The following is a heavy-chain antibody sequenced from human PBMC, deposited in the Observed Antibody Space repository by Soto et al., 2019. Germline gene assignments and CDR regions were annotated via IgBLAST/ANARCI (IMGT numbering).Heavy chain of an antibody. CDR2: TYYRSRWYN. V-gene: IGHV6-1*01. D-gene: IGHD1-7*01. Sequence: PSQTLSPTCAISGDSVSSNSAAWNWIRLSPSRGLEWLARTYYRSRWYNDYAVSVRSRITVNPDTSKNQFSLQLTSVTPEDTAVYYFAGTTSHQWYYMDVWGKGTMVTVSS. CDR1: GDSVSSNSAA. J-gene: IGHJ6*03. CDR3: AGTTSHQWYYMDV.